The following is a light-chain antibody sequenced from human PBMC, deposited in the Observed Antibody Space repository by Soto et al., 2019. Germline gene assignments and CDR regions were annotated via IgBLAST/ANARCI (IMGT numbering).Light chain of an antibody. CDR1: QSILFSSNNNNY. J-gene: IGKJ5*01. CDR3: QQYYSAPMT. CDR2: WAS. Sequence: DIVMTQSPDSLAVSLGERATINCMSSQSILFSSNNNNYLAWYQQKAGQPPKLLIYWASTRESGVPDRFSGSGSGTDFTLTISSLQAEDVAVYHFQQYYSAPMTFGQGTRLEIK. V-gene: IGKV4-1*01.